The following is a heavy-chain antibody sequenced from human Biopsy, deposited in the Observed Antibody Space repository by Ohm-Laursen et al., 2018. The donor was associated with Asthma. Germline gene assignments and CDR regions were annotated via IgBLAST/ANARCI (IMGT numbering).Heavy chain of an antibody. J-gene: IGHJ6*02. CDR2: IPQGGAT. CDR1: RGSFRGYV. Sequence: TLSLTCAYRGSFRGYVWTWIRQPPGKGLEWIGEIPQGGATTFNPSLKRRVTVSIDPSKSQLSLRLTSKTAADTAVYYCASGPQWSGLDVWGQGTTVTVSS. V-gene: IGHV4-34*01. D-gene: IGHD2-8*01. CDR3: ASGPQWSGLDV.